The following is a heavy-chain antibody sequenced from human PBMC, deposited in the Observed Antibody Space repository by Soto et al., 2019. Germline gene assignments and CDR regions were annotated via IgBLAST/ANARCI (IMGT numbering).Heavy chain of an antibody. V-gene: IGHV1-69*13. CDR2: IIPIFGTA. J-gene: IGHJ4*02. CDR3: ARDRYLTYYYDSSGYYYFDY. CDR1: GGTVSSYA. D-gene: IGHD3-22*01. Sequence: SVKVSCKASGGTVSSYAISCVRRAPGQVLEWMGGIIPIFGTANYAQKFQGRVTITADESTSTAYMELSSLRSEDTAVYYCARDRYLTYYYDSSGYYYFDYWGQGTLVTVSS.